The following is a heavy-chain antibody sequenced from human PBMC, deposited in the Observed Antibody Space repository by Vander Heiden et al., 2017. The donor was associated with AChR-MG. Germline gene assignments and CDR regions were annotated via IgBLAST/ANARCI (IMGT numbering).Heavy chain of an antibody. CDR3: ATHTVTTPTWFDP. V-gene: IGHV3-23*01. CDR2: ISGSVGSA. Sequence: EVQLLESGGGLVQRGGSLRRSCAASGFTFSGYAMNWVRQARGKGLEWVSAISGSVGSAYYADSVKGRFNISRDNSKNTLYLQMNSLRAEDTAVYYCATHTVTTPTWFDPWGQGTLVTVSS. D-gene: IGHD4-17*01. CDR1: GFTFSGYA. J-gene: IGHJ5*02.